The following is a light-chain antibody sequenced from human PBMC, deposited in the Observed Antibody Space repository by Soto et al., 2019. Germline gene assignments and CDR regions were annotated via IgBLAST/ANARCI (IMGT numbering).Light chain of an antibody. CDR2: GAS. V-gene: IGKV3-20*01. CDR1: QSVSSSY. CDR3: QHYGSPPPT. J-gene: IGKJ1*01. Sequence: EIVLMQSPGTLSLSPGERATLSCRASQSVSSSYLAWYQQKPGQAPRLLIYGASSRATGIPDRFSGSGSGTDFTLTISRLEPEDFAVYYCQHYGSPPPTFGQGTKV.